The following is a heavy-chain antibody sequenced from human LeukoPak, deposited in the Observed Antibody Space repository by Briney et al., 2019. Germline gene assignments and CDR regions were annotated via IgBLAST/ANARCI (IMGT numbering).Heavy chain of an antibody. CDR1: GFTFSSYS. J-gene: IGHJ5*02. Sequence: GGSLRLSCAASGFTFSSYSMNWVRQAPGKGLEWVSFISSSSSTIYYADSVKGRFTISRDNAKNSLYLQMNSLRAEDTAVYYCAKDPGGLRYFDWLLSDNWFDPWGQGTLVTVSS. V-gene: IGHV3-48*04. D-gene: IGHD3-9*01. CDR3: AKDPGGLRYFDWLLSDNWFDP. CDR2: ISSSSSTI.